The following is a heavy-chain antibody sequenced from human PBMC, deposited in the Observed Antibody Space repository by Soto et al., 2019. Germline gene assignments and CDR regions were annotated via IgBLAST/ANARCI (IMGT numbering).Heavy chain of an antibody. V-gene: IGHV4-59*01. CDR3: ARDRRNYSDSSEPIFEY. CDR2: IYYSGST. CDR1: GGSISSYN. J-gene: IGHJ4*02. Sequence: XETLSLTGTVSGGSISSYNWSWIRQPPGKGLEWIGYIYYSGSTNYDPSLKSRVTISVDTSKNQFSLKLSSVTAADTAVYYCARDRRNYSDSSEPIFEYWRQGTLVTVSS. D-gene: IGHD3-22*01.